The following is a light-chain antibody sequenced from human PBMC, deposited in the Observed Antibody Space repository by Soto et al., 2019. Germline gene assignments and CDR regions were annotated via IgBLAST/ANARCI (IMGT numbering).Light chain of an antibody. CDR1: ISDVGGYNF. CDR3: SSFTSGSTP. V-gene: IGLV2-14*01. Sequence: QSVLTQPPSVSGSPGQSITISCTGTISDVGGYNFVSWYQQHPGKAPKLMIYEVSNRPSGVSNRFSGSKSGNTASLTISGLQAEDEADYYCSSFTSGSTPFGTGTKVTVL. J-gene: IGLJ1*01. CDR2: EVS.